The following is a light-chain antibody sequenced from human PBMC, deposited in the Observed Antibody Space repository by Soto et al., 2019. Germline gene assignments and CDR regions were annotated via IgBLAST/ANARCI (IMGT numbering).Light chain of an antibody. Sequence: DIQMTQSPSTLSASVGDRVTITCRASQSISSWLAWYQQKPGKAPKLLIYDASSLESGVPSRFSGSGSGTEFTLTISSLQPDDFATYYCQQYNSYSQTFGQGTKEEIK. CDR2: DAS. CDR3: QQYNSYSQT. J-gene: IGKJ1*01. V-gene: IGKV1-5*01. CDR1: QSISSW.